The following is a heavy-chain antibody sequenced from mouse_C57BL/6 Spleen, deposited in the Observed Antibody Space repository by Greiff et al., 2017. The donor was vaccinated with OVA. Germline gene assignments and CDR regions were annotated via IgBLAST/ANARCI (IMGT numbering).Heavy chain of an antibody. CDR3: VREEDYYGSCYFDY. CDR1: GFTFNTYA. J-gene: IGHJ2*01. Sequence: DVMLVESGGGLVQPKGSLKLSCAASGFTFNTYAMHWVRQAPGKGLEWVARIRSKSSNYATYYADSVKDRFTISRDDSQSMLYLQMNNLKTEDTAMYYCVREEDYYGSCYFDYWGQGTTLTVSS. CDR2: IRSKSSNYAT. D-gene: IGHD1-1*01. V-gene: IGHV10-3*01.